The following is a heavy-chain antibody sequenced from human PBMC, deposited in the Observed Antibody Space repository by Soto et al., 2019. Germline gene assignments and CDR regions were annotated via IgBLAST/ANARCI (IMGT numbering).Heavy chain of an antibody. CDR3: AGDAPPEDY. Sequence: QVQLVQSGAEVKKPGASVKVSCKASGYTFTSYGISWVRQAPGQGLEWMGWISAYNGNTNYAQKLQGRVTMTTDTSTTKAYMEQRAQRSDDRAVFYCAGDAPPEDYWGRGPLFPVSS. V-gene: IGHV1-18*01. CDR2: ISAYNGNT. J-gene: IGHJ4*02. CDR1: GYTFTSYG.